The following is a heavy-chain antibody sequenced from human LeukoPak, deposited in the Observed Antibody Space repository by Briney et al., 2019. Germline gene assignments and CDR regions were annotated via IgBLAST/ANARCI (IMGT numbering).Heavy chain of an antibody. CDR2: ISYDATNK. V-gene: IGHV3-30*18. CDR3: AKASSNYFYYFEY. J-gene: IGHJ4*02. D-gene: IGHD2/OR15-2a*01. Sequence: GRSLRLSCAASGFTFSSSDMHWVRQAPGKGLEWVAVISYDATNKYYADSVKGRFTLSRDNSKNTLYLQTNTLRDEDTAVYYCAKASSNYFYYFEYWGQGTLLTVSS. CDR1: GFTFSSSD.